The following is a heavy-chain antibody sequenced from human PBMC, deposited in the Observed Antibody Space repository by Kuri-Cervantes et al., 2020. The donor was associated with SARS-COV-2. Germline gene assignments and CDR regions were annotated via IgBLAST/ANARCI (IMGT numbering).Heavy chain of an antibody. CDR2: INYSGSS. V-gene: IGHV4-59*12. D-gene: IGHD6-19*01. Sequence: SETLSLTCTVSGGSISSDYWSWIRQPPGKGLEWIGFINYSGSSNYNPSLKSRVSISVDTSKNQFSLRLSSVTAADTAVYYCARLGSGWLGIDFWGRGTLVTVSS. J-gene: IGHJ4*02. CDR3: ARLGSGWLGIDF. CDR1: GGSISSDY.